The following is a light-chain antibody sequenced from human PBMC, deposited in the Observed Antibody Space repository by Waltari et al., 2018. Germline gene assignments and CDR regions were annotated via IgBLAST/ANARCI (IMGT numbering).Light chain of an antibody. CDR1: QIINRF. CDR2: TAS. J-gene: IGKJ2*01. Sequence: DIQMTQSPSSLSASVGDRVTITCRTSQIINRFLNWYQHKPGEAPKLLIYTASSRQGGVPSRFSGSGSGTEFSLTISSLQPEDFATYYCQQSYSIPFTFGQGTKVEIK. V-gene: IGKV1-39*01. CDR3: QQSYSIPFT.